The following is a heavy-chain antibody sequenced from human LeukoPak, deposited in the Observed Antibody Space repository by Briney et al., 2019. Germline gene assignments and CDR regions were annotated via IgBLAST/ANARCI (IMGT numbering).Heavy chain of an antibody. D-gene: IGHD1-26*01. J-gene: IGHJ3*02. CDR1: GFTFSSYW. V-gene: IGHV3-74*01. CDR3: ARYRFVVGATDSFDI. CDR2: INSDGSST. Sequence: GGSLRLSCAASGFTFSSYWMHWVRQVPGKGLVWVSRINSDGSSTTYADSVKGRFSISRDNAKNTLYLHMNSLRAEDTAVYYCARYRFVVGATDSFDIWGQGTMVTVSS.